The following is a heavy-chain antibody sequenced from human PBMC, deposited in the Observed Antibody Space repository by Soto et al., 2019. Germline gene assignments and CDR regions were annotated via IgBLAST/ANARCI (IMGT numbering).Heavy chain of an antibody. D-gene: IGHD3-9*01. V-gene: IGHV4-39*07. CDR1: GGSISSSSYY. CDR2: IYYSGST. Sequence: SETLSLTCTVSGGSISSSSYYWGWIRQPPGKGLEWIGSIYYSGSTYYNPSLKSRVTISVDTSKNQFSLKLSSVTAADTAVYYCARGSDWAHFDYWGQGTLVTVSS. CDR3: ARGSDWAHFDY. J-gene: IGHJ4*02.